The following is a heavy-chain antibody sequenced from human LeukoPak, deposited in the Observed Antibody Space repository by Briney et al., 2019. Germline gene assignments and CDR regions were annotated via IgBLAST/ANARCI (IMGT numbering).Heavy chain of an antibody. J-gene: IGHJ4*02. V-gene: IGHV3-48*04. Sequence: GGSLRLSCAASGFTFSSYSMNWVRQAPGKGLEWVSYISSSSSTIYYADSVKGRFTISRDNAKNSLYLQMNSLRAEDTALYYCAKGKGSSRAAFDYWGQGTLVTVSS. CDR2: ISSSSSTI. D-gene: IGHD6-13*01. CDR1: GFTFSSYS. CDR3: AKGKGSSRAAFDY.